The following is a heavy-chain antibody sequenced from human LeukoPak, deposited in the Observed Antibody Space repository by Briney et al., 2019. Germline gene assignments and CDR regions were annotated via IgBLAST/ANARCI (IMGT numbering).Heavy chain of an antibody. CDR3: AREEGGYVRN. CDR1: GFTFSSDS. CDR2: ISSSGSCI. J-gene: IGHJ4*02. Sequence: GSLSLTCSATGFTFSSDSMTWVPQAPGKGLEWVSSISSSGSCIYDADSVKGRFTISRDNAENSLYLQMNSLTAEDTAVYYCAREEGGYVRNWGQGTLVTVSS. V-gene: IGHV3-21*06. D-gene: IGHD1-1*01.